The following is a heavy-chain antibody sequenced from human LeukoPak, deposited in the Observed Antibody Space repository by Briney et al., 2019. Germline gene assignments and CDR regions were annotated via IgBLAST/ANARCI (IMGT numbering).Heavy chain of an antibody. D-gene: IGHD4-17*01. V-gene: IGHV1-18*01. J-gene: IGHJ2*01. CDR1: GYTFTSYG. CDR2: ISAYNGNT. Sequence: ASVKVSCKASGYTFTSYGISWVRQAPGQGLEWMGWISAYNGNTNYAQKLQGRVTMTTDTSTSTAYMELRSLRSDDTAVYYCARARYGDYAFGYFDLWGRGTLVTVSS. CDR3: ARARYGDYAFGYFDL.